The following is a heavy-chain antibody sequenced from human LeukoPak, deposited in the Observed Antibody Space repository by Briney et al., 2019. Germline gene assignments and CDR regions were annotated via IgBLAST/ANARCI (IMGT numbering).Heavy chain of an antibody. V-gene: IGHV1-18*01. D-gene: IGHD6-6*01. CDR1: GYTFTSYG. Sequence: ASVKVSCKASGYTFTSYGISWVRQAPGQGLEWMGWISAYNGNTNYAQKLQGRVTMTTDTSTSTAYMELRSLRSDDTAVYYCARAVFIAARPRNSWAPLASDYWGQGTLVTVSS. J-gene: IGHJ4*02. CDR3: ARAVFIAARPRNSWAPLASDY. CDR2: ISAYNGNT.